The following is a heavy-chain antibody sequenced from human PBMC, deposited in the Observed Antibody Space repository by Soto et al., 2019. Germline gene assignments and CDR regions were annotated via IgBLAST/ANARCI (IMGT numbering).Heavy chain of an antibody. CDR2: INPDNGNT. J-gene: IGHJ5*02. V-gene: IGHV1-3*01. CDR1: GYTFTRYT. Sequence: ASVKVSCKASGYTFTRYTMNWVRQAPGQRLEWMRWINPDNGNTKSSQKFQDRVIITRDTSASTAYMDLSSLRSEDTAVYYCARGIATGQLDPWGQGTRVTVSS. D-gene: IGHD2-15*01. CDR3: ARGIATGQLDP.